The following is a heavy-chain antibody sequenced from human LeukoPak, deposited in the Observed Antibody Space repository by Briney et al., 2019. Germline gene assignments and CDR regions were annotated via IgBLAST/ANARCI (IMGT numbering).Heavy chain of an antibody. CDR1: GYSFTSHW. V-gene: IGHV5-51*01. CDR3: ARQVAIVARDAFDI. Sequence: GESLKISCKGSGYSFTSHWIGWVRQMPGKGLEWMGIIYPGDSDIRYSPSFQGQVTTSADKSISTAYLQWSSLKASDTAMYYCARQVAIVARDAFDIWGQGTLVTVSS. J-gene: IGHJ3*02. CDR2: IYPGDSDI. D-gene: IGHD5-12*01.